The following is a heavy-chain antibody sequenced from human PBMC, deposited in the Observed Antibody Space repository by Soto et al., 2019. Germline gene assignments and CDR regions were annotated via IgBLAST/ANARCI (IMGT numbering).Heavy chain of an antibody. D-gene: IGHD6-13*01. CDR2: INHSGST. CDR1: GGSFSGYY. Sequence: QVQLQQWGAGLLKPSETLSLTCAVYGGSFSGYYWSWIRQPPGKGLAWIGEINHSGSTNYTPSRKSRFTISVDTAQKQFSLNLISVTAADTAVYYWARGMVGSSWPFDYWCQVTLVTVSS. J-gene: IGHJ4*02. V-gene: IGHV4-34*01. CDR3: ARGMVGSSWPFDY.